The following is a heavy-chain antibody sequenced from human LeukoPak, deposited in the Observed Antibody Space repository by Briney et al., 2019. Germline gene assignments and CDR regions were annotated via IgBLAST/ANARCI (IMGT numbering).Heavy chain of an antibody. D-gene: IGHD4-23*01. V-gene: IGHV4-30-2*01. J-gene: IGHJ5*02. CDR2: IYHSGST. CDR3: ARAYGGNSQAWFDP. CDR1: GGSISSGGYY. Sequence: PSETLSLTCTVSGGSISSGGYYWSWIRQPPGKGLEWIGYIYHSGSTYYNPSLKSRVTISVDRSKNQFSLKLSSVTAADTAVYYCARAYGGNSQAWFDPWGQGTLVTVSS.